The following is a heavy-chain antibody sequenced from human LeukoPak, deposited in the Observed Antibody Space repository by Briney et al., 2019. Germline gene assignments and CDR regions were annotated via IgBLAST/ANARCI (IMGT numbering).Heavy chain of an antibody. CDR3: ARVSASYYYDTSGFDYYYYMDV. Sequence: SSETLSLTCTVSGGSISSHYWSWIRQPPGKGLEWIGYIYYSGSTNYNPSLKSRVTISVDTSKHQFSLKLSSVTAADTAVYYCARVSASYYYDTSGFDYYYYMDVWGKGTTVTVSS. CDR1: GGSISSHY. V-gene: IGHV4-59*11. D-gene: IGHD3-22*01. CDR2: IYYSGST. J-gene: IGHJ6*03.